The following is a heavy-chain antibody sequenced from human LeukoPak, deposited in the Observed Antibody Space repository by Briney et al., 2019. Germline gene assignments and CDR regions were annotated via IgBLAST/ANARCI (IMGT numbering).Heavy chain of an antibody. J-gene: IGHJ5*02. D-gene: IGHD1-26*01. CDR3: AREAFKVGAKTWWFDP. Sequence: SETLSLTCTVSGYSISSGYYWGWIRQPPGKGLEWIGSIYNSGSTYYNPSLKSRVTISVDTSKNQFSLKLSSVTAADTAVYYCAREAFKVGAKTWWFDPWGQGTLVTVSS. CDR2: IYNSGST. CDR1: GYSISSGYY. V-gene: IGHV4-38-2*02.